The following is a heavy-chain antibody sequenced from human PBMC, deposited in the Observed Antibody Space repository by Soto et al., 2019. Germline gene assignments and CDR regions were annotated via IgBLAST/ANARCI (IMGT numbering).Heavy chain of an antibody. V-gene: IGHV3-23*01. J-gene: IGHJ4*02. Sequence: GGSLRLSYVSSGFTCISYAMSCVRQAPGKGLEWVSVISGSDDSTYYADSVKGRFTISRDNSKNTLYLQMNSLRAEDTAVYYCAKRSSSSTLDYWGQGTLVTVSS. D-gene: IGHD6-6*01. CDR2: ISGSDDST. CDR3: AKRSSSSTLDY. CDR1: GFTCISYA.